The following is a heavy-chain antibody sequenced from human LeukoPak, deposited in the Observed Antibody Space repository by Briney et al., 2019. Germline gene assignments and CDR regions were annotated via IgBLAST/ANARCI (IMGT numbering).Heavy chain of an antibody. Sequence: SETLSLTCAVSGASISSYYWSWIRQPPGKGLEWIGYIYYSGSTNYNPSLKSRVTISVDTSKNQFSLKLSSVTAADTAVYYCARAIAAAGGDWFDPWGQGTLVTVSS. D-gene: IGHD6-13*01. CDR1: GASISSYY. CDR3: ARAIAAAGGDWFDP. J-gene: IGHJ5*02. CDR2: IYYSGST. V-gene: IGHV4-59*01.